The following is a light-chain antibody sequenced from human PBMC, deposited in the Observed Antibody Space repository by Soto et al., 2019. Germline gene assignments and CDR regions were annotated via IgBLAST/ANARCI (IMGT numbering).Light chain of an antibody. J-gene: IGKJ3*01. Sequence: EIVITQSPATLSVSPVERATLSCRASQSVSDNLAWYQQKPGQAPRLLIYGASTGASGIPARFSGSGSGTEFTLTISSLQPEDFAVYYCQQYNSWPLTFGPGTKVDF. CDR1: QSVSDN. CDR3: QQYNSWPLT. V-gene: IGKV3-15*01. CDR2: GAS.